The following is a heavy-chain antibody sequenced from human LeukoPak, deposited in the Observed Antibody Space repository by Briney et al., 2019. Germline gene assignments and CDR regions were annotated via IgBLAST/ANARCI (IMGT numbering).Heavy chain of an antibody. Sequence: VASVKVSCKASGGTFSSYAISWVRQAPGQGLEWMGGIIPIFGTANYAQKFQGRVTITTDESTSAAYMELSSLRSEDTAVYYCARGGEYDKAFSTYYWGQGTLVTVSS. CDR2: IIPIFGTA. CDR1: GGTFSSYA. CDR3: ARGGEYDKAFSTYY. J-gene: IGHJ4*02. V-gene: IGHV1-69*05. D-gene: IGHD3-22*01.